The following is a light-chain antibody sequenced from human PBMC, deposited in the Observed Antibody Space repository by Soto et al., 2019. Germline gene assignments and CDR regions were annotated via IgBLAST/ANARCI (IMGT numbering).Light chain of an antibody. Sequence: QSALTQPPSASGSPGQSVTISCTGTSSDVGGYKYVSWYQQHPGKVPILMIYEVSKRPSGVPDRFSGSKSGNTASLTVSGLQAEDEADYYCSSYGGSNNFVVFGGGTKLTVL. CDR2: EVS. J-gene: IGLJ2*01. CDR1: SSDVGGYKY. CDR3: SSYGGSNNFVV. V-gene: IGLV2-8*01.